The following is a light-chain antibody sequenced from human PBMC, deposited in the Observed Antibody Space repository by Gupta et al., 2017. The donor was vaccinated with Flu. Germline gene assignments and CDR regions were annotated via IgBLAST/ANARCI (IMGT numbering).Light chain of an antibody. Sequence: QSVLTQPPSASGTHGQRVTISCSGSSSNIGSNTVNWYQQLPGTAPKLLIYSNNQRPSGVPDLFSGSKAGTSASLAIIGLQSEDEADYYCAAWDDSLNGFYVFGTGTEVTVL. CDR3: AAWDDSLNGFYV. CDR2: SNN. V-gene: IGLV1-44*01. J-gene: IGLJ1*01. CDR1: SSNIGSNT.